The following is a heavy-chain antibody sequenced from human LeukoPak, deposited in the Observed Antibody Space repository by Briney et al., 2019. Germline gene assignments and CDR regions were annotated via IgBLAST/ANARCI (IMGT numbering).Heavy chain of an antibody. J-gene: IGHJ4*02. Sequence: GASVKVSCKASGYTFTGYYMHWVRQAPGQGLEWMGWINPNSGGTNYAQKFQGRVTMTRDTSISTAYMELSRLRSDDTAVYYCARVPQLLHYYFDYWGQGTLVTVSS. CDR2: INPNSGGT. CDR1: GYTFTGYY. V-gene: IGHV1-2*02. D-gene: IGHD2-2*01. CDR3: ARVPQLLHYYFDY.